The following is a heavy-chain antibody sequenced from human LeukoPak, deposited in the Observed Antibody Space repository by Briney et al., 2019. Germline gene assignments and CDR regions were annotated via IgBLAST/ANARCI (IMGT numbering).Heavy chain of an antibody. CDR2: ISTSGSTK. V-gene: IGHV3-11*01. J-gene: IGHJ6*02. Sequence: TGGSQRLSCAASGFTFSDYYMSWIRQAPGKGLEWLSYISTSGSTKYFADSVKGRFTISRDNTKNLLYLQMNSLRVEDTAVYYCAREMRTTHDMDVWGQGTTVTVSS. D-gene: IGHD1-1*01. CDR1: GFTFSDYY. CDR3: AREMRTTHDMDV.